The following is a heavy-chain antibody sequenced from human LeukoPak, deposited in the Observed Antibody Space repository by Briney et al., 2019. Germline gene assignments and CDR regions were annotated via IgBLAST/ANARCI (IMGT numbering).Heavy chain of an antibody. D-gene: IGHD3-9*01. CDR3: AKLRVPYFDWLSEFEY. V-gene: IGHV3-23*01. CDR1: GFTFSTYA. Sequence: GGSLSLSCAASGFTFSTYAMRWVRQAPGKGLEWVSGMSCSGGNKYYADSVKGGCTISRHKYKHTQYVETNRLRAGHRAGCFIAKLRVPYFDWLSEFEYWGQGTLVTVSS. J-gene: IGHJ4*02. CDR2: MSCSGGNK.